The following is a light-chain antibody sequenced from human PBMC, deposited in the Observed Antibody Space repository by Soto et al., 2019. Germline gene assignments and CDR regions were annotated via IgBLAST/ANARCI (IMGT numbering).Light chain of an antibody. CDR1: QSVSSTY. J-gene: IGKJ4*01. Sequence: EIVLTQSPGTLSLSPGERATLSCRASQSVSSTYLAWYKQKPGQALRLLIHGASSRATGIPDRFSGSGSGTDFTLTISRLEPEDFAVYYCQQYGSSPLTFGGGTKVEIK. V-gene: IGKV3-20*01. CDR2: GAS. CDR3: QQYGSSPLT.